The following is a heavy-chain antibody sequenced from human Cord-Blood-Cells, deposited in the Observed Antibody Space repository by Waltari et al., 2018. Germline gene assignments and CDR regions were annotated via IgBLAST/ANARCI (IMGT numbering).Heavy chain of an antibody. Sequence: EVQLVESGGGLVKPGGSLRLSCAASGFTFSSYSMHWVRQAPGKGLEWVSSISSSRSYISYADSVKGLFTISRDNAKNSLYLQMNSLRAEDTAVYYCARVVGYCTNGVCYAFDIWGQGTMVTVSS. CDR1: GFTFSSYS. CDR2: ISSSRSYI. D-gene: IGHD2-8*01. V-gene: IGHV3-21*01. CDR3: ARVVGYCTNGVCYAFDI. J-gene: IGHJ3*02.